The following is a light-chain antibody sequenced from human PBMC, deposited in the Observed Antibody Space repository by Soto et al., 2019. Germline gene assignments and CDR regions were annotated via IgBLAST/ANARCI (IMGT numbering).Light chain of an antibody. J-gene: IGKJ5*01. Sequence: DIQMTQSPSTLSASVGDRVTITCRASQSISNWLAWYQQKPGKAPNLLIYDASSLESGVPSRFSGTGFGTEFTLTISSLQPDDFATYYCQQYNSYSPWTFGQGTRLEIK. CDR3: QQYNSYSPWT. CDR2: DAS. V-gene: IGKV1-5*01. CDR1: QSISNW.